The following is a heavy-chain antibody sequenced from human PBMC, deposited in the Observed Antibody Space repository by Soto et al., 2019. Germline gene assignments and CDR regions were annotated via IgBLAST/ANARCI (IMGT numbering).Heavy chain of an antibody. J-gene: IGHJ6*02. CDR3: ARGLYCSSTSCSHRGHYYYYGMDV. D-gene: IGHD2-2*01. CDR2: IIPILGIA. Sequence: QVQLVQSGAEVKKPGSSVKVSCKASGGTFSSYTISWVRQAPGQGLEWMGRIIPILGIANYAQKFQGRVMITADKSTSTAYMELSSLRSEDTAVYYCARGLYCSSTSCSHRGHYYYYGMDVWGQGTTVTVSS. V-gene: IGHV1-69*02. CDR1: GGTFSSYT.